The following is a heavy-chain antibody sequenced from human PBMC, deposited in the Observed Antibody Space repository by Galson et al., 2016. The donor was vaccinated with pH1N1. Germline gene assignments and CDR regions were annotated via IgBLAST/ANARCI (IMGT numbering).Heavy chain of an antibody. J-gene: IGHJ6*02. D-gene: IGHD3-10*01. CDR2: IWYDGNNK. CDR1: GFTFSRYG. Sequence: SLRLSCAASGFTFSRYGMDWVRQAPGKGLEWVAVIWYDGNNKYYADSVKGRFTISRDNSKNTLYLQMNSLRAEDTAMYYCAKDITMVRGASGAMDVWGQGTTVTVSS. CDR3: AKDITMVRGASGAMDV. V-gene: IGHV3-30*18.